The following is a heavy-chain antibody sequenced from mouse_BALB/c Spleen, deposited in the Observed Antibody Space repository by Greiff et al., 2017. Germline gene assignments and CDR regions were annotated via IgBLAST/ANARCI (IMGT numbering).Heavy chain of an antibody. Sequence: EVKLVESGGGLVQPGGSLNLSCAASGFAFSRYWMSWARQAPGKGQEWIGEINPGSSTINYTPSLKDKFIISRDNAKNTLYLQMSKVRSEDTALYYCAREGNYTYAMDYWGQGTSVTVSS. CDR2: INPGSSTI. CDR1: GFAFSRYW. CDR3: AREGNYTYAMDY. D-gene: IGHD2-1*01. J-gene: IGHJ4*01. V-gene: IGHV4-2*02.